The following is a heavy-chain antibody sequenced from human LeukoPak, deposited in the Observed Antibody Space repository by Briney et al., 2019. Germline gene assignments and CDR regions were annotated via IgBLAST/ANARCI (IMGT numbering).Heavy chain of an antibody. CDR3: AKERAEVPAAYERYFQH. CDR2: ISSSPINSFI. Sequence: GGSLRLSCAASGFSFSGSSMSWVRQAPGKGLEWLAYISSSPINSFIYYADSVKGRFTISRDKARSSLYLQLNSLRAEDTAVYYCAKERAEVPAAYERYFQHWGQGTLVTVSS. V-gene: IGHV3-21*05. D-gene: IGHD2-2*01. J-gene: IGHJ1*01. CDR1: GFSFSGSS.